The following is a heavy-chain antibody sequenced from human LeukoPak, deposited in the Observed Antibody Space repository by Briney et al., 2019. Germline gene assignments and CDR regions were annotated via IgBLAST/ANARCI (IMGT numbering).Heavy chain of an antibody. J-gene: IGHJ5*02. Sequence: SETLSLTCTVSGGPISSSTYYWGWVRQPPGKGLEWIGSVSYSGTTYYNTSLRSRVTISIDTSRNQFSLKVTSVTAADTAVYYCARETPAVRNNCFDPWGQGTLVTVSS. CDR1: GGPISSSTYY. CDR3: ARETPAVRNNCFDP. V-gene: IGHV4-39*02. D-gene: IGHD2-2*01. CDR2: VSYSGTT.